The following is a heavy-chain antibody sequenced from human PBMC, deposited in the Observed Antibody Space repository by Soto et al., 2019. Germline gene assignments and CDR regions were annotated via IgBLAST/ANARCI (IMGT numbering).Heavy chain of an antibody. CDR1: GFTFSSYA. CDR3: AKDRPYYYDPPASESDESVFDI. Sequence: EVQLLESGGGLVQPGGSLRLSCAASGFTFSSYAMSWVRQAPGKGLEWVSAISGSGGSTYYADSVKGRFTISRDNSKNTLYLQMNSLRAEDTAVYYCAKDRPYYYDPPASESDESVFDIWGQGTMVTVSS. V-gene: IGHV3-23*01. CDR2: ISGSGGST. J-gene: IGHJ3*02. D-gene: IGHD3-22*01.